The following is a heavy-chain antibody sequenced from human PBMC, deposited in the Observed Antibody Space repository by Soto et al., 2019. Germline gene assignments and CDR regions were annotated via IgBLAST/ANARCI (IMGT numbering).Heavy chain of an antibody. CDR1: GFTFSSYS. D-gene: IGHD1-26*01. CDR3: ARDRDSGSSSEGEGGYYYGMDV. CDR2: ISSSSSTV. Sequence: EVQLVESGGGLVQPGGSLRLSCVASGFTFSSYSMNLVRQSPGKVLVWVSYISSSSSTVYYADSMKGRFTISRDNAKNSLFLQMNSLRDEDTAVYYCARDRDSGSSSEGEGGYYYGMDVWGQGTTVTVSS. V-gene: IGHV3-48*02. J-gene: IGHJ6*02.